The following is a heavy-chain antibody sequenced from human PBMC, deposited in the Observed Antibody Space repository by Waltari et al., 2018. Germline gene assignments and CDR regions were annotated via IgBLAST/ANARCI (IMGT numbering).Heavy chain of an antibody. Sequence: EVQLVTSGGGLVQPGRSLRLAWVGSGFRVDDDARYWVRQRPGKGLEWLSGIGWNSGAIGYADSVRGRFSTYRDNARKSLYLQMGRLRPEDTALYYCVKGGWGFGAFYEQHWGQGIQVTVSS. V-gene: IGHV3-9*01. J-gene: IGHJ4*02. CDR2: IGWNSGAI. CDR3: VKGGWGFGAFYEQH. D-gene: IGHD3-10*01. CDR1: GFRVDDDA.